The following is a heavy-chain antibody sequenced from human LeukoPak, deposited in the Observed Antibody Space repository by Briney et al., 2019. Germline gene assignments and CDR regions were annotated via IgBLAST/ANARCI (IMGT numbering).Heavy chain of an antibody. CDR3: ARRVRDWNDHFDY. D-gene: IGHD1-1*01. Sequence: SDTVTLSCTLSGDSFRLFSWSWIRQPPGQGLEGIAYIQGSGDTSFNPARESRVTVSMDTYRNEFSLNVRSVAAADTAVYYCARRVRDWNDHFDYWGQGTLVTVSS. V-gene: IGHV4-4*09. J-gene: IGHJ4*02. CDR2: IQGSGDT. CDR1: GDSFRLFS.